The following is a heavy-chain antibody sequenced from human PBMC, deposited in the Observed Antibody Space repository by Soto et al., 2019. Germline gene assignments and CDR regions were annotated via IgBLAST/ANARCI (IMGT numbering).Heavy chain of an antibody. Sequence: PSETLSLTCTVSGGSIRSYYWSWIRQSPGKGLEWIGSIFYSGSTNYNPSLKSQVTISVDTSKSQFTLNLNSVTAADTAVYYCARELFGRSVWFDPWGQGTLVTVSS. D-gene: IGHD3-10*01. V-gene: IGHV4-59*12. CDR1: GGSIRSYY. CDR3: ARELFGRSVWFDP. CDR2: IFYSGST. J-gene: IGHJ5*02.